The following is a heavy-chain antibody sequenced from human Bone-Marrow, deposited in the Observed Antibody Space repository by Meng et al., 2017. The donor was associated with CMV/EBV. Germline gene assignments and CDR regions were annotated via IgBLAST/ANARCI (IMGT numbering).Heavy chain of an antibody. J-gene: IGHJ4*02. D-gene: IGHD3-22*01. V-gene: IGHV4-38-2*02. CDR3: ARATRDYYYDSSGYYYLDY. CDR1: GYSISSGYY. Sequence: SETLSLTCTVSGYSISSGYYWGWIRQPPGKGLEWIGSIYHSGSTYYNPSLKSRVTISVDTSKNQFSLKLSSVTAADTAVYYCARATRDYYYDSSGYYYLDYWGQGTLVTVSS. CDR2: IYHSGST.